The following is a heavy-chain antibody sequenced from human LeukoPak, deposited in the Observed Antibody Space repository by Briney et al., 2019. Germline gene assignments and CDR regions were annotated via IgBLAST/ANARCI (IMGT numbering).Heavy chain of an antibody. CDR3: ARVGDIVATITGYYYGMDV. CDR1: GYTFTNFG. J-gene: IGHJ6*02. Sequence: ASVKVSCKTSGYTFTNFGISWVRQAPGQGLEWMGWINPNSGGTNYAQKCEGRVPMTRDTSISTAYMEQSRLRSDDTAVYYCARVGDIVATITGYYYGMDVWGQGTTVTVSS. V-gene: IGHV1-2*02. D-gene: IGHD5-12*01. CDR2: INPNSGGT.